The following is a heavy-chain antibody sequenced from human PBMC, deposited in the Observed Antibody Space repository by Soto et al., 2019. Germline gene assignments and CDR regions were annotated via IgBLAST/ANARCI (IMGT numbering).Heavy chain of an antibody. J-gene: IGHJ4*02. V-gene: IGHV4-34*01. CDR1: GGSFSGYY. CDR2: INHSGST. Sequence: QVQLQQWGAGLLKPSETLSLTCAVYGGSFSGYYWSWIRQPPGKGLEWIGEINHSGSTNYNPSFKSRVTISVDTSKNQFSLKLSSVTAADTAVYYCARGDRPGEIRKRFDYWGQGTLVTVSS. D-gene: IGHD3-10*01. CDR3: ARGDRPGEIRKRFDY.